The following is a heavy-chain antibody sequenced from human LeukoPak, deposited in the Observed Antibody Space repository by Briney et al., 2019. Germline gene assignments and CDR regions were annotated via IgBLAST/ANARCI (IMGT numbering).Heavy chain of an antibody. Sequence: GGSLRLSCAASGFTFSSYWMSWVRQAPGKGLEWVANIKQDGSEKYYVDSVKGRFTISRDNAKNSLYLQMNSLRAEDTAVYYCAREGGDYGALPFDIWGQGTMVTVSS. V-gene: IGHV3-7*01. CDR2: IKQDGSEK. CDR3: AREGGDYGALPFDI. D-gene: IGHD4-17*01. CDR1: GFTFSSYW. J-gene: IGHJ3*02.